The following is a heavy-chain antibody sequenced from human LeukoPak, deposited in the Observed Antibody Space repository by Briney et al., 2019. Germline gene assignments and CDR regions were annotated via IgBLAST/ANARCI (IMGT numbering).Heavy chain of an antibody. CDR2: ISYDGSNK. CDR3: AKETTVTTRYYYYGMDV. J-gene: IGHJ6*02. V-gene: IGHV3-30*18. D-gene: IGHD4-17*01. Sequence: PGGSLRLSCAASGFTFSSYGMHWVRQAPGKGLEWVAVISYDGSNKYYADSVKGRLTISRDNSKNTLYLQMNSLRAEDTAVYYCAKETTVTTRYYYYGMDVWGQGTTVTVSS. CDR1: GFTFSSYG.